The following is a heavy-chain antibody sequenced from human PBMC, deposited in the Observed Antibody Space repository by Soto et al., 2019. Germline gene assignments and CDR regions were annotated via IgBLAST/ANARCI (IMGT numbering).Heavy chain of an antibody. Sequence: EVQLVEAGGGLVKPGGSLRLSCAASGFTFSSYSMNWVRQAPGKGLEWVSSISSGSDYIFYADSVKGRFTISRDNAKNSLFLQMNSLTAEETAVYYCARSPGGDAFNVWGQWTVVTVSS. V-gene: IGHV3-21*01. CDR2: ISSGSDYI. J-gene: IGHJ3*01. CDR1: GFTFSSYS. CDR3: ARSPGGDAFNV.